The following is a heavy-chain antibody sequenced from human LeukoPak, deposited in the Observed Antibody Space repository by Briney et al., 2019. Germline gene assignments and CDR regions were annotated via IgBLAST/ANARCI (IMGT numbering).Heavy chain of an antibody. CDR3: AGVGPSLEWLANYYYYYMDV. D-gene: IGHD3-3*01. V-gene: IGHV4-34*01. J-gene: IGHJ6*03. CDR2: INHSGST. Sequence: SETLSLTCAVYGGSFSGYYWSWIRQPPGKGLEWIGEINHSGSTNYNPSLKSRVTISVDTSKNQFSLKLSSVTAADTAVYYCAGVGPSLEWLANYYYYYMDVWGKRTTVTVSS. CDR1: GGSFSGYY.